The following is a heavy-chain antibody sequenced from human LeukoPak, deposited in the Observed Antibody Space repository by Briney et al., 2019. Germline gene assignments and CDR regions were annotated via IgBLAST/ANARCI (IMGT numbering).Heavy chain of an antibody. CDR2: INHDGSST. CDR1: GFTFSTFW. Sequence: GGSLRLSCATSGFTFSTFWMHWVRQAPGKGLVWVSRINHDGSSTNYADSVKGRFTISRDNAKNSLYLQMNSLRAEDTAVYYCARDQGNRYSYGYTLDYWGQGTLVTVSS. CDR3: ARDQGNRYSYGYTLDY. V-gene: IGHV3-74*01. J-gene: IGHJ4*02. D-gene: IGHD5-18*01.